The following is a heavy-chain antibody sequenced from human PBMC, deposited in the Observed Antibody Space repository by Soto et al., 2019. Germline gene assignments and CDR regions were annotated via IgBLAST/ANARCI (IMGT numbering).Heavy chain of an antibody. J-gene: IGHJ4*02. Sequence: QVHLVQSGAEVKKPGASVKVSCKTSGYTFSNFGISWVRQAPGQGFEWLGWISGYNGNSKYAQKFQDRVTMTTDTSTSTGYLELRRLNSDDSAVYYCARDYGYARDHWGQGTLVTVSS. CDR2: ISGYNGNS. CDR1: GYTFSNFG. V-gene: IGHV1-18*01. CDR3: ARDYGYARDH. D-gene: IGHD4-17*01.